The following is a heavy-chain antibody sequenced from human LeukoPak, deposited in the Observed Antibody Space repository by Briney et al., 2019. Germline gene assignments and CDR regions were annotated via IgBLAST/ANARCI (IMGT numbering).Heavy chain of an antibody. CDR2: IYHSGST. V-gene: IGHV4-4*02. CDR1: GGSISSSNW. Sequence: SETLSLTCAVSGGSISSSNWWSWVRQPPGQGLEWIGEIYHSGSTNYNPSLKSRVTISVDKSKNQFSLKLSSVTAADTAVYYCAREGLGDYYDSSGYTGGRAFDIWGQGTMVTVSS. J-gene: IGHJ3*02. CDR3: AREGLGDYYDSSGYTGGRAFDI. D-gene: IGHD3-22*01.